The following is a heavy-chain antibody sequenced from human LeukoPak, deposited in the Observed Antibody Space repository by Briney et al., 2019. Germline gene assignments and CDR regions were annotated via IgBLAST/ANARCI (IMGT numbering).Heavy chain of an antibody. Sequence: ASVKVSCKASGYTFTSYDINWVRQATGQGLEWMGWINPNSGGTNYAQKFQGRVTMTRDTPISTAYMELSRLRSDDTAVYYCASFSSSGWYKGGRIPFDYWGQGTLVTVSS. CDR3: ASFSSSGWYKGGRIPFDY. J-gene: IGHJ4*02. CDR1: GYTFTSYD. D-gene: IGHD6-19*01. CDR2: INPNSGGT. V-gene: IGHV1-2*02.